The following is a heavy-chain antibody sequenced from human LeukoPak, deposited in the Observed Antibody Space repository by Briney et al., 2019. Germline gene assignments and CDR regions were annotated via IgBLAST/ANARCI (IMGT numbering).Heavy chain of an antibody. CDR3: ARHRDVGSLPLDY. J-gene: IGHJ4*02. CDR2: IYYSGSS. CDR1: GGSISSSSYC. D-gene: IGHD1-26*01. V-gene: IGHV4-39*01. Sequence: SETLSLTCTVSGGSISSSSYCWGWIRQPPGKGLEWIGSIYYSGSSYHNPSLKSRATISVDTSKKQFSLKLSSVTAADTAVYFCARHRDVGSLPLDYWGQGTLVSVSS.